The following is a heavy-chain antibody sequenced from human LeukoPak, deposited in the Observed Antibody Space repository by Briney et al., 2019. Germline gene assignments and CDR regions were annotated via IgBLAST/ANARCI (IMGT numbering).Heavy chain of an antibody. CDR2: IYPGDSDT. J-gene: IGHJ3*02. V-gene: IGHV5-51*01. CDR1: GYSFTSYW. Sequence: GESLKISCKGSGYSFTSYWIGWVRQMPGKGLEWMGIIYPGDSDTRYSPSFQGQVTISADKSTTTAYLQWSSLKASDTAMYYCARRITVVRGTGAFDIWGQGTMVTVSS. CDR3: ARRITVVRGTGAFDI. D-gene: IGHD3-10*01.